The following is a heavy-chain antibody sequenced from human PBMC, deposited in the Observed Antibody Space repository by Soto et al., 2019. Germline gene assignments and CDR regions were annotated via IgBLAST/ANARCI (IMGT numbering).Heavy chain of an antibody. J-gene: IGHJ5*02. CDR1: GFTFSSYG. V-gene: IGHV3-33*01. CDR2: IWYDGSNK. Sequence: GGSLRLSCAASGFTFSSYGMHWVRQAPGKGLEWVAVIWYDGSNKYYADSVKGRFTISRDNSKNTLYLQMNSLRAEDTAVYYCARDDYGVVYNWFDPWGQGTLVTVSS. CDR3: ARDDYGVVYNWFDP. D-gene: IGHD4-17*01.